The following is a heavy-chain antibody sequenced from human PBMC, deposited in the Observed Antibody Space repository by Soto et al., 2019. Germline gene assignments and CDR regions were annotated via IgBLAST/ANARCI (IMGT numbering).Heavy chain of an antibody. CDR1: GYTFTSYG. D-gene: IGHD2-8*01. CDR3: ARDTSDCTNGVCYSRYFDY. V-gene: IGHV1-18*04. CDR2: ISAYNGNT. J-gene: IGHJ4*02. Sequence: ASVKVSCKASGYTFTSYGISWVRQAPGQGLEWMGWISAYNGNTNYAQKLQGRVTMTTDTSTSTAYMELRSLRSDDTAVYYRARDTSDCTNGVCYSRYFDYWGQGTLVTVSS.